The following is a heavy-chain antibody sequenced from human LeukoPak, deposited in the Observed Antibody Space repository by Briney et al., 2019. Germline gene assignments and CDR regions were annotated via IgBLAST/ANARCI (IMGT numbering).Heavy chain of an antibody. D-gene: IGHD6-13*01. Sequence: ASVKVSCKASAYTSPNYGITWVRQAPGRGLEWMGWISTYNGNTQYAQKFQGRVTMTSDTSTSTVYIELTSLRSEDTAVYYCARDGPGYTSSSTDYMDVWGEGTTVTVSS. CDR2: ISTYNGNT. J-gene: IGHJ6*03. CDR3: ARDGPGYTSSSTDYMDV. V-gene: IGHV1-18*01. CDR1: AYTSPNYG.